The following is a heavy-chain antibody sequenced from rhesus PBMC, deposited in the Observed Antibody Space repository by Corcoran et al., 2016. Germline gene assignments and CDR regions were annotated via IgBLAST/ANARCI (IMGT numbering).Heavy chain of an antibody. V-gene: IGHV4S9*01. CDR1: GGSISDSYY. CDR3: ARWDEYSTWYFDL. Sequence: QVQLQESGPGLVKPSETLSLTCAVSGGSISDSYYWHWIRQPPGKGLEWIGNINGKRESTYYNPALKSRVTISKDTSKNQFFLKLSAVTAADTAVYYCARWDEYSTWYFDLWGPGTPITISS. D-gene: IGHD4-23*01. CDR2: INGKREST. J-gene: IGHJ2*01.